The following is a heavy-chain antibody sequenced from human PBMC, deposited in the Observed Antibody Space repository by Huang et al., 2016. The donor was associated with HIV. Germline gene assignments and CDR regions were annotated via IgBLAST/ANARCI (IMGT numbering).Heavy chain of an antibody. CDR1: GYTFTNYD. Sequence: QIQLAQSGAEVKKPGASVKVSCKASGYTFTNYDINWVRQASGQGREWSGWMNPKSGNVGYTKKFQGRVAILRNSSINTSYLEVTSLTSEDTAVYYCARGFGFNYNHEAFDVWGQGTMFTVSS. CDR3: ARGFGFNYNHEAFDV. D-gene: IGHD3-10*01. V-gene: IGHV1-8*01. CDR2: MNPKSGNV. J-gene: IGHJ3*01.